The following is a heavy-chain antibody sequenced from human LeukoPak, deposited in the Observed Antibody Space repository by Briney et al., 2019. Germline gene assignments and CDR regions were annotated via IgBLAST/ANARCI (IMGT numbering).Heavy chain of an antibody. J-gene: IGHJ6*03. CDR3: ARRNHYFYYMDV. Sequence: SETLSLTCTVSGGSISSYYWSWIRQSPVKGLEWFGYIFPSGSAYYNPSLESRVTISLDTSENQFSLTLTSVTAADTAVYYCARRNHYFYYMDVWGKGTTVTVSS. CDR2: IFPSGSA. V-gene: IGHV4-4*09. CDR1: GGSISSYY.